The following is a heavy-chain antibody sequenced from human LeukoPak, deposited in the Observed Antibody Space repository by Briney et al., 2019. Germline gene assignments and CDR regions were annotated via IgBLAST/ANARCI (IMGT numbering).Heavy chain of an antibody. CDR2: IKQDGSEQ. CDR3: TREYLTVSYFDY. V-gene: IGHV3-7*05. Sequence: VGSLRLSCAASGFTFSSYWMSWVRQAPGKGLEWVANIKQDGSEQYYVDSVKGRFTISRDNAKNSLFLQMNSLRGEDTAVYYCTREYLTVSYFDYRGQGTLGTVSS. J-gene: IGHJ4*02. CDR1: GFTFSSYW. D-gene: IGHD4-11*01.